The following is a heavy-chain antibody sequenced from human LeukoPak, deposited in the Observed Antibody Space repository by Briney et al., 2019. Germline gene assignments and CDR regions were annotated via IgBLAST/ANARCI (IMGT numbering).Heavy chain of an antibody. V-gene: IGHV5-51*01. CDR1: GYRFTSYW. CDR2: IYPGDSDT. J-gene: IGHJ3*02. D-gene: IGHD5-18*01. Sequence: GESLKISCKGSGYRFTSYWIGWVRQMPGKGLEWMGIIYPGDSDTRYSPSFQGQVTISADKSISTAYLQWSSLKASDTAMYYCARPYTQLCVSDAFDIWGQGTMVTVSS. CDR3: ARPYTQLCVSDAFDI.